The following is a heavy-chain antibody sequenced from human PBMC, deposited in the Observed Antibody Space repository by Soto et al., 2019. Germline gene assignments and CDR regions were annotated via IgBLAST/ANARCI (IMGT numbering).Heavy chain of an antibody. CDR2: IYYSGST. V-gene: IGHV4-59*01. J-gene: IGHJ5*02. D-gene: IGHD1-1*01. Sequence: QVQLQESGPGLVKPSETLSLTCTVSGGSISSYYWSWIRQPPGKGLEWIGYIYYSGSTNYNPSLKCXXTXSXXTSKDQFSPKLSSVTAADPAVYYCASAPGARPFDPWGQGTLVPVSS. CDR1: GGSISSYY. CDR3: ASAPGARPFDP.